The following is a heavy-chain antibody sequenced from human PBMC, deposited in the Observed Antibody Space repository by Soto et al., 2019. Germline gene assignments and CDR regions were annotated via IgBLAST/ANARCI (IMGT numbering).Heavy chain of an antibody. D-gene: IGHD6-6*01. CDR3: ATTIEARPIDF. CDR2: IYYSGST. CDR1: GGSINSYY. Sequence: QVQLQESGPGLVKPSETLSLTCTVSGGSINSYYWSWIRQPPGKGLEWIGYIYYSGSTNYNPSLKKRVTISVDTSKNQLSLKLSSVTAADTAVYYCATTIEARPIDFWGQGTLVTVSS. J-gene: IGHJ4*02. V-gene: IGHV4-59*01.